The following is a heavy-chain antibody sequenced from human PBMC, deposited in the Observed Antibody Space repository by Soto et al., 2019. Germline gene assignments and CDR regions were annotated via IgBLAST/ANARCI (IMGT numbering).Heavy chain of an antibody. Sequence: GGSLRLSCAASGFTFSSYAMSWVRQAPGKGLEWVSAISGSGGSTYYADSVKGRFTISRDNSKNTLYLQMNSLRAEDTAVYYCAKGGEDVVVPAAGGMDVWGQGTTVTVS. J-gene: IGHJ6*02. CDR2: ISGSGGST. CDR3: AKGGEDVVVPAAGGMDV. V-gene: IGHV3-23*01. CDR1: GFTFSSYA. D-gene: IGHD2-2*01.